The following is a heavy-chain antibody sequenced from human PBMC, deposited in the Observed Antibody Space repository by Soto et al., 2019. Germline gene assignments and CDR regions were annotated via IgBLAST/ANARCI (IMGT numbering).Heavy chain of an antibody. J-gene: IGHJ5*02. Sequence: ASVKVSCKASGYTFTSYYMHWVRQAPGQGLEWMGIINPSGGSTSYAQGFQGRVTMTRDTSTSTVYMELSSLRSEDTAVYYCARVYGDSDGVTGSAPWGQGTLVPVSS. V-gene: IGHV1-46*01. CDR2: INPSGGST. D-gene: IGHD4-17*01. CDR1: GYTFTSYY. CDR3: ARVYGDSDGVTGSAP.